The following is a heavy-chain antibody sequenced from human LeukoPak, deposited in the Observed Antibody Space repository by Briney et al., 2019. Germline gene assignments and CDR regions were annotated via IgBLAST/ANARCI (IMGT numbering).Heavy chain of an antibody. CDR2: FYYSGST. J-gene: IGHJ4*02. Sequence: SETLSLTCTVPGLSISSRNYYWGWIRQPPGKGLEWIGTFYYSGSTYYNPSLKSRVTVSVDASRTQYSLRLSSVTAADTALYYCATWANLNLNWGQGTLVTVSS. V-gene: IGHV4-39*01. CDR3: ATWANLNLN. D-gene: IGHD1-14*01. CDR1: GLSISSRNYY.